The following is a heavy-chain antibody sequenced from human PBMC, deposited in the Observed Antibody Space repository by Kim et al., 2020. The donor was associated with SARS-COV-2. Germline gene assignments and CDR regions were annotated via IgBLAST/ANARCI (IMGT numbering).Heavy chain of an antibody. Sequence: SETLSLTCAVYGGSFSGYYWSWIRQPPGKGLEWIGELNHSGSTNYNPSLKSRVTISVDTSKNEFSLKLSSVTAGVTAVCYCARGRGSGYHALYYFGYWGQGTLVTVSS. CDR3: ARGRGSGYHALYYFGY. D-gene: IGHD3-22*01. CDR1: GGSFSGYY. J-gene: IGHJ4*02. CDR2: LNHSGST. V-gene: IGHV4-34*01.